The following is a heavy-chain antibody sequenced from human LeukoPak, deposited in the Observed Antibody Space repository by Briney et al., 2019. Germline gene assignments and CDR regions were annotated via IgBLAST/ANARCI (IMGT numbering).Heavy chain of an antibody. V-gene: IGHV3-23*01. D-gene: IGHD4-17*01. CDR3: AKGADPTVTIFSSWYFDL. J-gene: IGHJ2*01. CDR2: ISGSGGRT. CDR1: GFTFSNYA. Sequence: RPGGSLRLSCAASGFTFSNYAMSWVRQAPGKGLEWVAGISGSGGRTYYADSVKGRFTISRDNSKNTLYLQMNSLRVEDTAVYYCAKGADPTVTIFSSWYFDLWGRGSLVTVSS.